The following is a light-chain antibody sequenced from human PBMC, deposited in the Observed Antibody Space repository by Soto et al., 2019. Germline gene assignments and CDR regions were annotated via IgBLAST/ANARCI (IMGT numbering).Light chain of an antibody. CDR2: GAS. J-gene: IGKJ5*01. CDR3: QQYRGSIT. V-gene: IGKV3-20*01. CDR1: QSGYSTY. Sequence: EIVLTQSPGTLSLSPVERATLSCRASQSGYSTYVAWYQHKPGQAPRLLIYGASSRATGIPDKFSGSGSGTDFTLTISRLEPEDFAVYYCQQYRGSITFGQGTRLEIK.